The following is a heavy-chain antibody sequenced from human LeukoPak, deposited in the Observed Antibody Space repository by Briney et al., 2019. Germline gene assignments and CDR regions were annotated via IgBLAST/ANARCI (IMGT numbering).Heavy chain of an antibody. V-gene: IGHV1-8*01. CDR2: MNPNSGNT. CDR3: ASDTRSDYYYYGMDV. J-gene: IGHJ6*02. CDR1: GYTFTSYD. Sequence: ASVKVSCKASGYTFTSYDINWVRQATGQGLEWMGWMNPNSGNTGYAQKFQGRVTMTRNTSISTAYMELSSLRSEDTAVYYCASDTRSDYYYYGMDVWGQGTTVTVSS. D-gene: IGHD3-10*01.